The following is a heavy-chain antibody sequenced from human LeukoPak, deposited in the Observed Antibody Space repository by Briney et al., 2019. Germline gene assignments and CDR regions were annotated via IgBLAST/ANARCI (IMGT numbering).Heavy chain of an antibody. CDR3: VRWYGGSGLENYYYYMDV. J-gene: IGHJ6*03. V-gene: IGHV3-23*01. CDR2: ISGSGGST. CDR1: GFTLSSYG. D-gene: IGHD3-10*01. Sequence: GGSLRLSCAAPGFTLSSYGMSWVRQAPGKGLEWVSAISGSGGSTYYADSVKGRFTISRDNSKNTLYLQMNSLRAEDTAVYYCVRWYGGSGLENYYYYMDVWGKGTTVTISS.